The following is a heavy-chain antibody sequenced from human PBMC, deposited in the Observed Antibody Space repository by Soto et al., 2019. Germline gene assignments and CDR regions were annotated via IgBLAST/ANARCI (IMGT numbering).Heavy chain of an antibody. Sequence: QVHLVQTGGDLKKPGASVKVSCKDSGYSFSDFGITWVRQAPGHGLEWMGWISGKNGNANYAQKVKGRITLAAGTSTSTADMEMRALSSDDTGLYYCDRVPYYDDTGKFEKWGQGTPVIASS. CDR2: ISGKNGNA. J-gene: IGHJ4*02. CDR3: DRVPYYDDTGKFEK. D-gene: IGHD4-17*01. V-gene: IGHV1-18*04. CDR1: GYSFSDFG.